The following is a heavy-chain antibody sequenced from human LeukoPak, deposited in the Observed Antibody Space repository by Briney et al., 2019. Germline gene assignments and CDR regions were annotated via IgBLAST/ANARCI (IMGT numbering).Heavy chain of an antibody. J-gene: IGHJ4*02. Sequence: PGRSLRLSCVASGFSLSRYGLHWIRQAPGKGLEWVAFIRYDGSNKYYADSVKGRFTISRDNSKNTLYLQMNSLRAEDTAVYYCAKDGQRGTSEWLFGYWGQGTLVTVSS. CDR3: AKDGQRGTSEWLFGY. CDR2: IRYDGSNK. CDR1: GFSLSRYG. V-gene: IGHV3-30*02. D-gene: IGHD3-3*01.